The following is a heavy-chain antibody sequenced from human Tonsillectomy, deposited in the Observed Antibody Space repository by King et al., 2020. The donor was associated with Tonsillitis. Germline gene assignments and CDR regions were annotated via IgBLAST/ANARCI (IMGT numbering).Heavy chain of an antibody. CDR1: GFTLSSYA. J-gene: IGHJ6*02. CDR2: LSGSGGST. D-gene: IGHD3-3*01. Sequence: VQLVESGGGVVQPGGSLRLSCAASGFTLSSYAMNWVRQAPGKGLEWVSALSGSGGSTYYADSVKGRFTISRDNSKNTLYLQMNSLRAEDTAVYYCAKYEGYDFGALYVWGQGTTVTVSS. V-gene: IGHV3-23*04. CDR3: AKYEGYDFGALYV.